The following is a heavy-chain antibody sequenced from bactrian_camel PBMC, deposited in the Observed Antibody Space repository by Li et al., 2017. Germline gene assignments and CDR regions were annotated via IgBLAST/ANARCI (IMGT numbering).Heavy chain of an antibody. V-gene: IGHV3S53*01. D-gene: IGHD7*01. Sequence: QVQLVESGGGLVQPGGSLRLSCAASGHTSDIKCMGWFRQSPGKAREGIAVIDSDGDTAYAESMKDRFTISVDNAKNTLYLQTNSLKPEDTGMYYCAAGEPRGGSCLLEYSDYWGQGTQVTVS. CDR3: AAGEPRGGSCLLEYSDY. CDR1: GHTSDIKC. J-gene: IGHJ4*01. CDR2: IDSDGDT.